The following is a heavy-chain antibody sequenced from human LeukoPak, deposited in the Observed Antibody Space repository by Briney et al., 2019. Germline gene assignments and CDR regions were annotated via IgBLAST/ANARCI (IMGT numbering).Heavy chain of an antibody. CDR1: GYTFIGFY. J-gene: IGHJ5*02. D-gene: IGHD2-2*01. V-gene: IGHV1-2*02. CDR2: INPNSGGT. Sequence: ASVKVSCKASGYTFIGFYMQWVRQAPGQGLEWMGWINPNSGGTNYAQKFQGRVTMTRDTSISTAYMELSRLRSDDTAVYYCARETEYCSSTSCSEAQAGGWFDPWGQGTLVTVSS. CDR3: ARETEYCSSTSCSEAQAGGWFDP.